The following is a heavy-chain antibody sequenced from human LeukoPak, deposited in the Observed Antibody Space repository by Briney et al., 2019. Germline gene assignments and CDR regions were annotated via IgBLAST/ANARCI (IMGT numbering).Heavy chain of an antibody. CDR3: AQAEKRESGHRFQH. Sequence: PGGSLRLSCAASGFTFSSYGMHWVRQAPGKGLEWVAVIWYDGSNKYYAYSVKRLFTISRDNSKNTLYLQMSILRADDAAVYYYAQAEKRESGHRFQHWGQGILVTVSS. CDR2: IWYDGSNK. V-gene: IGHV3-33*06. D-gene: IGHD3-3*01. J-gene: IGHJ1*01. CDR1: GFTFSSYG.